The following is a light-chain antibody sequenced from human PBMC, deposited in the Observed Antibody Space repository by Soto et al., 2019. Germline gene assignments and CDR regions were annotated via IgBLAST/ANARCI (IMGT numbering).Light chain of an antibody. CDR3: SSYTSSRQV. CDR2: EVS. V-gene: IGLV2-14*01. Sequence: QSALTQPASVSGSPGQSITISCTGTSSDVGGYNYVSWYQQHPGKAPKLMIYEVSNRPSGVSNRFSGSKSGNTASLTISGLQDEDEADYYCSSYTSSRQVFGGGTKLTVL. J-gene: IGLJ3*02. CDR1: SSDVGGYNY.